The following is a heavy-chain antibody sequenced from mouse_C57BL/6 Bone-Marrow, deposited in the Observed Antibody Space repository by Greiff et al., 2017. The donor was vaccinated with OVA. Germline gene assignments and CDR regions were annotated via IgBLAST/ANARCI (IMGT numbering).Heavy chain of an antibody. CDR1: GYTFTSYW. J-gene: IGHJ4*01. CDR3: ARDSYAMDY. V-gene: IGHV1-59*01. CDR2: IDPSDSYT. Sequence: QVQLQQPGAELVRPGTSVKLSCKASGYTFTSYWMHWVKQRPGQGLEWIGVIDPSDSYTNYNQKFKGKATLTVDTSSSTADMQLSSLTSEDSAVYYCARDSYAMDYWGQGTSVTVSS.